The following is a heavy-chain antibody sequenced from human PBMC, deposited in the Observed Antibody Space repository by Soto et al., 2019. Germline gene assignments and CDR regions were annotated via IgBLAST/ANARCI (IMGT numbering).Heavy chain of an antibody. J-gene: IGHJ1*01. V-gene: IGHV3-30*19. D-gene: IGHD3-16*01. CDR2: TSYDRSDK. Sequence: QVHLVESGGGVVQPGTSLRVSCVGSGFTFRSYVIHWVRQPPGKGLEWVALTSYDRSDKYYDDSVRGRFTISRDNSRNTVDLQMDSLRPEDTALYYCARWGTTGGLDVWGQGTLVSVSS. CDR1: GFTFRSYV. CDR3: ARWGTTGGLDV.